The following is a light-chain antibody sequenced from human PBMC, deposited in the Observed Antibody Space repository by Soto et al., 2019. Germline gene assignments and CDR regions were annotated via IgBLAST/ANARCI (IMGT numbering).Light chain of an antibody. Sequence: EFVLTQSPGTLSLSPGERATLSCRASQSVSSTFLAWYKQKHGQPPRLLIYGASTRGTGIPDRFSGSGSGTDFTLTISRLEPEDFAVYYCQHYGSSPPLTFGGGTKVEIK. J-gene: IGKJ4*01. CDR2: GAS. V-gene: IGKV3-20*01. CDR3: QHYGSSPPLT. CDR1: QSVSSTF.